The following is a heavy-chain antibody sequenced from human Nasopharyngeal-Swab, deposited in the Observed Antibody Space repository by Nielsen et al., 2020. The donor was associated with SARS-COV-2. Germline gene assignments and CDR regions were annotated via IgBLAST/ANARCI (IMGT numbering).Heavy chain of an antibody. CDR3: ARIRYDILTGYYIGFDY. CDR2: IDWDDDK. CDR1: GGSISGDNW. D-gene: IGHD3-9*01. Sequence: TLSLTCAVSGGSISGDNWWSWIRQPPGKALEWLALIDWDDDKYYSTSLKTRLTISKDTSKNQVVLTMTNMDPVDTATYYCARIRYDILTGYYIGFDYWGQGTLVTVSS. V-gene: IGHV2-70*18. J-gene: IGHJ4*02.